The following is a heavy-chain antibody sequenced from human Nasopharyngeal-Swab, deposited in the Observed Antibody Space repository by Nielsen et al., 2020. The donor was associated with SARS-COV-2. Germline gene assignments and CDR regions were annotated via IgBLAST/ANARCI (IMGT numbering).Heavy chain of an antibody. CDR1: GFTFTSSA. CDR3: AASPNYYDSSGYPFDI. Sequence: SVKVSCKASGFTFTSSAVQWVRQARGQRLEWIGWIVVGSGNTNYAQKFQERDTITRDMSTSTAYMELSSLRSEDTAVYYCAASPNYYDSSGYPFDIWGQGTMVTVSS. J-gene: IGHJ3*02. D-gene: IGHD3-22*01. V-gene: IGHV1-58*01. CDR2: IVVGSGNT.